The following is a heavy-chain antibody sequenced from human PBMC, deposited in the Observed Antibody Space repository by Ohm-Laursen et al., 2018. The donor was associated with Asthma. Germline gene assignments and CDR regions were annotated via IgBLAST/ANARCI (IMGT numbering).Heavy chain of an antibody. D-gene: IGHD6-13*01. V-gene: IGHV3-30-3*01. J-gene: IGHJ6*02. CDR3: ARENTPGIAAAHYYYYGMDV. Sequence: SLRLSCAASGFTFSSYAMHWVRQAPGKGLEWVAVISYDGSNKYYADSVKGRFTISRDNSKNTLYLQMNSLRAEDTAVYYCARENTPGIAAAHYYYYGMDVWGQGTTVTVSS. CDR2: ISYDGSNK. CDR1: GFTFSSYA.